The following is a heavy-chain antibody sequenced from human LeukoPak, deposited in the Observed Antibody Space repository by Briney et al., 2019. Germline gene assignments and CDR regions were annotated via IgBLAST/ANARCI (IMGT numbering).Heavy chain of an antibody. CDR2: ISSSSSYI. J-gene: IGHJ4*02. D-gene: IGHD1-26*01. V-gene: IGHV3-21*01. CDR1: GFKFSSYS. Sequence: GGSLRLSCAASGFKFSSYSMNWVRQVPGKGLEWVSSISSSSSYIYYADSVKGRFTISRDNAKNSLYLQMNSLRAEDTAVYYCAWIVGATYGDYWGQGTLVTVSS. CDR3: AWIVGATYGDY.